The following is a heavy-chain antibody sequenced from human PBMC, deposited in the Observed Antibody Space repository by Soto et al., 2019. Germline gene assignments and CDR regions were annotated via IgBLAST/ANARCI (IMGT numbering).Heavy chain of an antibody. CDR1: GFSFSNYA. V-gene: IGHV3-23*01. CDR3: VKGGASYTSCWYAN. Sequence: VELLESGGGLVQPGGSLTLSCAASGFSFSNYAMHWVRQAPGKGLEWVSTIKDSGDSTYYLDSVRGRFTISRDYSRNTLYLQMTSLRAEDMALYHCVKGGASYTSCWYANWGQGILVTVSS. CDR2: IKDSGDST. J-gene: IGHJ4*02. D-gene: IGHD6-13*01.